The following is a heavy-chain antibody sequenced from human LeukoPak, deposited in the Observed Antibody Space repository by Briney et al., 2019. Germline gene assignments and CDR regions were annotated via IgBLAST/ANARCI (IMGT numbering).Heavy chain of an antibody. V-gene: IGHV4-34*01. Sequence: SETLSLTCAVYGGSFSSYYWSWIRQPPGKGLEWIGEINHSGSTNYNPSLKSRVTISVDTSKNQFSLKLSSVTAADTAVYYCARGRVVAATKGLYYYYYYMDVWGKGTTVTVSS. J-gene: IGHJ6*03. CDR1: GGSFSSYY. CDR2: INHSGST. CDR3: ARGRVVAATKGLYYYYYYMDV. D-gene: IGHD2-15*01.